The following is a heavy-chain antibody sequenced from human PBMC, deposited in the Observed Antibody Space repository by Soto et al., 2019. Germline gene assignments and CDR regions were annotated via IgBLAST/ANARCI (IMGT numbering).Heavy chain of an antibody. CDR2: IYYSGST. Sequence: SETLSLTCTVSGGSISSYYWSWIRQPPGKGLEWIGYIYYSGSTNYNPSLKSRVTISVDTSKNQFSLKLSSVTAADTAVYYCARHFMGVIVVPYYMDVWGKGTTVTVSS. J-gene: IGHJ6*03. CDR3: ARHFMGVIVVPYYMDV. CDR1: GGSISSYY. V-gene: IGHV4-59*08. D-gene: IGHD2-2*01.